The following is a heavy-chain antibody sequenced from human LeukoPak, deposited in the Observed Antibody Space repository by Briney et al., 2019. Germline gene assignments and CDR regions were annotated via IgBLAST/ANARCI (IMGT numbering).Heavy chain of an antibody. J-gene: IGHJ4*02. D-gene: IGHD5-18*01. V-gene: IGHV3-23*01. CDR1: GFTFRNYA. CDR3: AKTSPGYTYGLLDY. Sequence: PGGSLRLSCVASGFTFRNYAMSWVRQAPGKGLEWVSCISNSGGTTYHADSVKGRFAISRDTSKNTLYLQMNSLRVEDTAVYYCAKTSPGYTYGLLDYWGQGTLVTVSS. CDR2: ISNSGGTT.